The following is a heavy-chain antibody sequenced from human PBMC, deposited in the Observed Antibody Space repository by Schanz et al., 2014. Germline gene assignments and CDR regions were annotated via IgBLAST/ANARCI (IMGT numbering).Heavy chain of an antibody. CDR2: LTEGGGGT. V-gene: IGHV3-23*01. CDR1: GFNFNTYA. D-gene: IGHD3-9*01. CDR3: AKHVRSLTGNDY. Sequence: EVQLLESGGGLAQPGGSLRLACAASGFNFNTYAMSWVRQAPGKGLEWVSGLTEGGGGTYYTDAVKGRFTISRDSSKNTLYLQMNSLRADDTAVYYCAKHVRSLTGNDYWGQGTLVAVSS. J-gene: IGHJ4*02.